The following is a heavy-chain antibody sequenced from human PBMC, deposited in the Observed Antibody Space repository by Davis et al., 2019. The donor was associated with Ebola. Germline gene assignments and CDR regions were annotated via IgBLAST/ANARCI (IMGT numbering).Heavy chain of an antibody. Sequence: GSLRLSCAVYGGSFSGYYWSWIRQPPGKGLEWIGEINHSGSTNYNPSLKSRVTISVDTSKNQFSLKLSSVTAADTAVYYCAKDLWGIVVVVAATPGLDYWGQGTLVTVSS. V-gene: IGHV4-34*01. CDR1: GGSFSGYY. J-gene: IGHJ4*02. CDR2: INHSGST. CDR3: AKDLWGIVVVVAATPGLDY. D-gene: IGHD2-15*01.